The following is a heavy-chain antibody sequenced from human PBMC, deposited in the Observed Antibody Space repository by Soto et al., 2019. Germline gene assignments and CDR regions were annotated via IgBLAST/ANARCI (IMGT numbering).Heavy chain of an antibody. CDR3: ARSRDIVVVPAACDY. V-gene: IGHV3-30-3*01. J-gene: IGHJ4*02. CDR1: GFTFSSYA. Sequence: QVQLVESGGGVVQPGRSLRLSCAASGFTFSSYAMHWVRQAPGKGLEWVAVISYDGSNKYYADSVKGRFTISRDNSKNTVYLQMSSLRAEDTAVYYCARSRDIVVVPAACDYWGQGTLVTVSS. D-gene: IGHD2-2*01. CDR2: ISYDGSNK.